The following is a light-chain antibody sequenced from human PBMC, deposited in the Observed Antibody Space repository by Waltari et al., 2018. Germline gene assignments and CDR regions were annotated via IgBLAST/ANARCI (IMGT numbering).Light chain of an antibody. CDR1: SLDVGCFCF. V-gene: IGLV2-8*01. J-gene: IGLJ2*01. CDR3: SAYAGSNSVI. Sequence: QSALTQPPSASGSPGPSVTISCTGTSLDVGCFCFVSLYQQQPGKAPKLPIYEVSKRPSGVPHRFSGSKSGNTASLTVSGLQAEDESDYYCSAYAGSNSVIFGGGTKLTVL. CDR2: EVS.